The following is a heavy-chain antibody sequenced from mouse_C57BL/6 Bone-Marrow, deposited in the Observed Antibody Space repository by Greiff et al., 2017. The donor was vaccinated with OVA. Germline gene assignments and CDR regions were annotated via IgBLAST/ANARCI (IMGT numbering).Heavy chain of an antibody. CDR2: IYPRSGNT. Sequence: VQLQQPGAELVRPGSSVKLSCKASGYTFTSYGISWVKQRTGQGLEWIGEIYPRSGNTYYNEKFKGKATLTADKSSSTAYMELRSLTSEDSAVYFCARYDYYGSSDYWGQGTTLTVSS. D-gene: IGHD1-1*01. V-gene: IGHV1-81*01. CDR3: ARYDYYGSSDY. J-gene: IGHJ2*01. CDR1: GYTFTSYG.